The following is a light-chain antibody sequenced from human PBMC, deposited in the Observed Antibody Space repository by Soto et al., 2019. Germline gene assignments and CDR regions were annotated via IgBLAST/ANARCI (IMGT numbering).Light chain of an antibody. J-gene: IGKJ1*01. Sequence: EIVLTQSPGILSLSPGEGATLSCRASQTVDRNYFAWYQQKPGQAPRLLIYGVSKRATGIPDRFSGSGSGTDFTLTISRLEPEDFAVYFCGQFVSAPPRTFGQGTKVEIK. CDR3: GQFVSAPPRT. CDR1: QTVDRNY. V-gene: IGKV3-20*01. CDR2: GVS.